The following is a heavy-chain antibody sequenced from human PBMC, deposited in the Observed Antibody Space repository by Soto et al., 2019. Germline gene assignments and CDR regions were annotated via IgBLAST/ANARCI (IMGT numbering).Heavy chain of an antibody. J-gene: IGHJ4*02. D-gene: IGHD3-3*01. CDR1: GFTFSSYA. CDR2: ISGSGGST. V-gene: IGHV3-23*01. Sequence: GESLKISCAASGFTFSSYAMSWVRQAPGKGLEWVSTISGSGGSTYYADSVKGRFTISRDNSKNTLYLQMNSLRAEDTAVYYCAKINRFDFWSGYSHYFDYWGQGTLVTVSS. CDR3: AKINRFDFWSGYSHYFDY.